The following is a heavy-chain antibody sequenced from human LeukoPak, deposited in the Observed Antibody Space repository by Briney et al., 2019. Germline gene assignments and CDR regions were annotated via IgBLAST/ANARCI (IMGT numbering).Heavy chain of an antibody. J-gene: IGHJ4*02. CDR3: TRVDYDILTGPPLL. D-gene: IGHD3-9*01. Sequence: GGSLRLSCTASGFTFGDYAMSWFRQAPGKGLEWVGFIRSKAYGGTTEYAASVKGRFTISRDDSKSIAYLQMNSLKTEDTAVYYCTRVDYDILTGPPLLWGQGTLVTVSS. CDR1: GFTFGDYA. CDR2: IRSKAYGGTT. V-gene: IGHV3-49*03.